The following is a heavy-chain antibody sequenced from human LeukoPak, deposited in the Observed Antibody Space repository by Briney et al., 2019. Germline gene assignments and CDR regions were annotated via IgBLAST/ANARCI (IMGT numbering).Heavy chain of an antibody. CDR2: LSPDGSAT. J-gene: IGHJ3*02. V-gene: IGHV3-74*01. D-gene: IGHD2-8*01. CDR3: ARNGVDSTYDM. Sequence: PGGSLRLSCAASGFTFSRHWMHWVRQSPGKGLMWVSHLSPDGSATNYADSVKGRFTISRDNAKNTLYLQMNSLRAEDTAVYYCARNGVDSTYDMWGRGTVVTVSS. CDR1: GFTFSRHW.